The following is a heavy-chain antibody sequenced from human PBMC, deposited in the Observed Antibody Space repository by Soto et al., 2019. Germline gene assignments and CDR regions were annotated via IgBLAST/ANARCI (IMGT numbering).Heavy chain of an antibody. V-gene: IGHV3-33*01. CDR2: IWYDGSNK. Sequence: VQLVESGGGVVQPGRSLRLSCAASGFTFSSYGMHWVRQAPGKGLEWVAVIWYDGSNKYYADSVKGRFTISRDNSKNTLYLQMNSLRAEDTAVYYCARGPLYSGSYGYFDYWGQGTLVTVSS. CDR3: ARGPLYSGSYGYFDY. CDR1: GFTFSSYG. J-gene: IGHJ4*02. D-gene: IGHD1-26*01.